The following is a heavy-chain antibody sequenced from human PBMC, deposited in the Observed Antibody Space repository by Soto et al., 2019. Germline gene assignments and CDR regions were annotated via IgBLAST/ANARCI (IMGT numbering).Heavy chain of an antibody. Sequence: GESLKISCKGSGYSFTNSWINWVRQMPGKGLGWMGRIDPRDSYANYSPSFQGHVTISADKSISTAYLQWSSLKASDTAMYYCTRQSETYYDSSGYYFDYWGQGTLVTVSS. CDR2: IDPRDSYA. J-gene: IGHJ4*02. D-gene: IGHD3-22*01. CDR1: GYSFTNSW. CDR3: TRQSETYYDSSGYYFDY. V-gene: IGHV5-10-1*01.